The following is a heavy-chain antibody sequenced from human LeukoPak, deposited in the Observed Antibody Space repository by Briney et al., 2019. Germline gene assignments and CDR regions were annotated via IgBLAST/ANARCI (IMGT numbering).Heavy chain of an antibody. J-gene: IGHJ6*03. Sequence: GGSLRLSCAASGFTFSSYWMHWVRQAPGKGLEWVSYISGSSSYIYYADSVKGRFTISRDNAKNSLYLQMNSLKAEDTAVYYCARDGGRGYYYMDVWGKGTTVTVSS. CDR2: ISGSSSYI. CDR1: GFTFSSYW. V-gene: IGHV3-21*01. CDR3: ARDGGRGYYYMDV.